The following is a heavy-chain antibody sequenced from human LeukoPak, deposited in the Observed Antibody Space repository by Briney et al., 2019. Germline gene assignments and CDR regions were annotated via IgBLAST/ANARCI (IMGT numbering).Heavy chain of an antibody. CDR1: GLTVSSSY. CDR2: IYSGGGT. Sequence: GGSLRLSCAASGLTVSSSYMSWVRQAPGKGLEWVSDIYSGGGTYYEDSVKGRFTISRDNSKNTLYLQMNSLRAEDTAVYYCAKDRSCTNNICHGDFDYWGQGTLVTVSS. J-gene: IGHJ4*02. CDR3: AKDRSCTNNICHGDFDY. D-gene: IGHD2-8*01. V-gene: IGHV3-53*01.